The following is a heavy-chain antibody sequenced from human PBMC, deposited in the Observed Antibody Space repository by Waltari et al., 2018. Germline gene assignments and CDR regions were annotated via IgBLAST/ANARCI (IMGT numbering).Heavy chain of an antibody. CDR2: IYYSGST. CDR3: ATPLPGGFDY. D-gene: IGHD3-16*01. CDR1: GRSIRSSSYY. Sequence: QLQLQESGPGLVKPSETLSLTCTVSGRSIRSSSYYWAWFRQPPGKGLEWIGSIYYSGSTYYNPSLKSRVTISVDTSKNQFSLKLSSVTAADTAVYYCATPLPGGFDYWGQGTLVTVSS. V-gene: IGHV4-39*07. J-gene: IGHJ4*02.